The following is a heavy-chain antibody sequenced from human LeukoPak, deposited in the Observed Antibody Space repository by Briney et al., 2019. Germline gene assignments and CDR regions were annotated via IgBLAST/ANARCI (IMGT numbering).Heavy chain of an antibody. V-gene: IGHV1-2*02. J-gene: IGHJ4*02. CDR3: ARGSESDYVDY. Sequence: ASVKVSCKASGYPFTGYYIHWVRQAPGQGLEWMGWINPDSGVTNYSQKFQGRVTMTRDTSISTAYMELSSLRSEDTAVYYCARGSESDYVDYWGRGTLVTVSS. CDR2: INPDSGVT. D-gene: IGHD3-10*01. CDR1: GYPFTGYY.